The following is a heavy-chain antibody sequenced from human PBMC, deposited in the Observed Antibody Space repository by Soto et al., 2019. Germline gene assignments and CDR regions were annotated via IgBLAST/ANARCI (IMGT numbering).Heavy chain of an antibody. Sequence: PGGPLRLSCSASGFTFDDYAMHWVRQAPGKGLEWVSGISWNSGSIGYADSVKGRFTISRDNAKNSLYLQMNSLRAEDTALYYCAKGTPYYGMDVWGQGTTVTVSS. CDR1: GFTFDDYA. J-gene: IGHJ6*02. V-gene: IGHV3-9*01. CDR2: ISWNSGSI. CDR3: AKGTPYYGMDV.